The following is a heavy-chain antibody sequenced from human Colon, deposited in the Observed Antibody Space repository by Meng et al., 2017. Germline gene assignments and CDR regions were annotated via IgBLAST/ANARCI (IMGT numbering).Heavy chain of an antibody. CDR2: IDQHGTYT. J-gene: IGHJ4*02. D-gene: IGHD1-14*01. V-gene: IGHV3-74*01. CDR1: GFTFSDHW. CDR3: VRISSLVTTL. Sequence: EVELGGSGGGLVQPGGSLRLSCVASGFTFSDHWMHWVRQAPGKGLEWVSHIDQHGTYTGYEDSVKGRFTISRDNAKNMLYLQLNSLRAEDTAMYYCVRISSLVTTLWGQGTLVTVSS.